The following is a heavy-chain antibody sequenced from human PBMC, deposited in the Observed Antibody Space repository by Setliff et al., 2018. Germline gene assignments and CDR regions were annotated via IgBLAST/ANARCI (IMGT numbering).Heavy chain of an antibody. J-gene: IGHJ4*02. Sequence: GGSLRLSCAASGFTFSSYAMTWVRQAPGRGLQWVSVINDSAGSTYYADSVKGRFTISRDNSKNTLYLQMNSLRAEDTAFYYCAKDLTQHNYWGQGTLVTVSS. D-gene: IGHD2-21*01. V-gene: IGHV3-23*01. CDR2: INDSAGST. CDR1: GFTFSSYA. CDR3: AKDLTQHNY.